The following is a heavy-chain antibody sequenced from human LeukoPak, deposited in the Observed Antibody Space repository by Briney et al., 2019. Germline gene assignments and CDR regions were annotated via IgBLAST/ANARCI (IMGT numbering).Heavy chain of an antibody. D-gene: IGHD3-22*01. V-gene: IGHV4-39*01. Sequence: SETLSLTCTVSGGSISSSSYYWGWIRQPPGKGLEWIGSLYYSGSTYYNPSLKSRVTISVDTSKNQFSLKLSSVTAAGTALYYCARHSRVVAFDTFDIWGQGTMVTVSS. CDR1: GGSISSSSYY. CDR2: LYYSGST. CDR3: ARHSRVVAFDTFDI. J-gene: IGHJ3*02.